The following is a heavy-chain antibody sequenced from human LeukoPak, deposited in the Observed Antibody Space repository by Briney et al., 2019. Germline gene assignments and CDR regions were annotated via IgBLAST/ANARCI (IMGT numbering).Heavy chain of an antibody. Sequence: PXGSLRLSCXASGFTXSSYTMNWVRQAPGKGLEWVSSISGGGGGTHYADSVKGRFTMSRDTSKNTLFLQLSNLRAEDTAVYYCAKDQGRDYAPLGSATHVHWGQGTQVAVSS. J-gene: IGHJ4*02. CDR2: ISGGGGGT. V-gene: IGHV3-23*01. D-gene: IGHD4/OR15-4a*01. CDR1: GFTXSSYT. CDR3: AKDQGRDYAPLGSATHVH.